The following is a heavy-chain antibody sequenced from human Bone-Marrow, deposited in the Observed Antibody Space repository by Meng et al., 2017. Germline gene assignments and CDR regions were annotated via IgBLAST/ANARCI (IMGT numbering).Heavy chain of an antibody. V-gene: IGHV3-48*03. D-gene: IGHD5-12*01. J-gene: IGHJ6*02. CDR1: GFTFSSYE. CDR3: ARYSGRKRGYYYGMDV. CDR2: ISGSGSII. Sequence: GESLNTSRAAPGFTFSSYEMNWVRQAPGKGLEWVSYISGSGSIIYCAGSVKGRLTISRDDAKNSLFLQMSSLRADDTAVYYCARYSGRKRGYYYGMDVWGQGTTVTVSS.